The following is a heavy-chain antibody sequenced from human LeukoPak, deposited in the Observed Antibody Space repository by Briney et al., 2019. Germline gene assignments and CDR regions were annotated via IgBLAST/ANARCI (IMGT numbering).Heavy chain of an antibody. J-gene: IGHJ4*02. V-gene: IGHV3-23*01. D-gene: IGHD4-17*01. CDR2: ISGSGGRT. CDR3: AKPRAVTTASVDY. Sequence: GGSLRLSCAASGFTFSSYAMSWVRQAPGKGLEWVSAISGSGGRTYYADSVKGRFTITRDNSKNTLYLQMNSLRAEDTAVYYCAKPRAVTTASVDYWGQGTLVTVSS. CDR1: GFTFSSYA.